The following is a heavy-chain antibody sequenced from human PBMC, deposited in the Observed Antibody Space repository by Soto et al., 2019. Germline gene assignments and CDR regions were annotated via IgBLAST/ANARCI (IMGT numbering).Heavy chain of an antibody. CDR3: ARADYGTFDN. CDR2: VSSNGGST. Sequence: EVQLLESGGCWVQPGGSLRLSCSASGFIFRNYNMHWVRQAPGKGLEYVSGVSSNGGSTFYAVSVKGRFSISRDNSKNTLHLQMGSLSPEDMGTYYCARADYGTFDNWGQGTLVAVSS. V-gene: IGHV3-64*07. CDR1: GFIFRNYN. D-gene: IGHD4-17*01. J-gene: IGHJ4*02.